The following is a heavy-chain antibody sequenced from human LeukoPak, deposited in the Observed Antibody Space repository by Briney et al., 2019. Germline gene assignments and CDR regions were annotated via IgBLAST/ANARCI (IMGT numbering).Heavy chain of an antibody. CDR2: IYYSGST. J-gene: IGHJ5*02. D-gene: IGHD3-3*01. CDR1: GGSISSSSYY. CDR3: ARCLGVVIWFDP. V-gene: IGHV4-39*01. Sequence: PSETLSLTCTVSGGSISSSSYYWGWIRQPPGKGLEWIGSIYYSGSTYYNPSLKSRVTISVDTSKNQFSLKLSSVTAADTAVYYCARCLGVVIWFDPWGQGTLVTVSS.